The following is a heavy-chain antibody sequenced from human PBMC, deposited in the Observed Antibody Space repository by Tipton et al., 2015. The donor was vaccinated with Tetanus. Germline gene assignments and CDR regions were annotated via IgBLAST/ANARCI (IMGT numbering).Heavy chain of an antibody. D-gene: IGHD1-26*01. CDR1: GFTFSSHW. V-gene: IGHV3-21*01. Sequence: GSLRLYCAASGFTFSSHWMNWVRQAPGKGLEWLSSISSTSSYIYYADSVKGRFTGSRDNAKNSLSLQMKSLGDEDTAVYYCATGRTLDYWGQGTLVTVSS. J-gene: IGHJ4*02. CDR2: ISSTSSYI. CDR3: ATGRTLDY.